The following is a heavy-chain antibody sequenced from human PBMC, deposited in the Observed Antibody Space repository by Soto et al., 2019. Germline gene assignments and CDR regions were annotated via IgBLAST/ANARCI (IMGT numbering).Heavy chain of an antibody. CDR3: ARREVTEDY. Sequence: EVQLVQSGAEVKKPGESLRISCKGSGYTFTNYWINWVRQMPGKGLEWMGRIDPSDSYTDYSPSFQGHVTISVDKSISTAYLQWTSLKASDTSMYYCARREVTEDYWGQGTLVTVSS. CDR1: GYTFTNYW. CDR2: IDPSDSYT. D-gene: IGHD1-26*01. J-gene: IGHJ4*02. V-gene: IGHV5-10-1*03.